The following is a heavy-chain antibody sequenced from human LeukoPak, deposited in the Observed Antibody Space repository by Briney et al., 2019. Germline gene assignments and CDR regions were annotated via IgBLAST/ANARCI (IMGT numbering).Heavy chain of an antibody. V-gene: IGHV4-39*01. CDR1: GGSISSSSYY. CDR3: AKTSSEFPPESGWFGELPLYYYYYYMDV. J-gene: IGHJ6*03. CDR2: IYYSGST. D-gene: IGHD3-10*01. Sequence: SETLSLTCTVSGGSISSSSYYWGWIRQPPGKGLEWIGSIYYSGSTYYNPSLKSRVTISVDTSKNQFSLKLSSVTAADTAVYYCAKTSSEFPPESGWFGELPLYYYYYYMDVWGKGTTVTVSS.